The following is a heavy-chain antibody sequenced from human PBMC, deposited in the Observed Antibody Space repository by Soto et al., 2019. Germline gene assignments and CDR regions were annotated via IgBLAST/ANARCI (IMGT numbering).Heavy chain of an antibody. J-gene: IGHJ4*02. CDR3: ARDGGFYDHVWATYRSPFDA. D-gene: IGHD3-16*02. CDR1: GFTFSTSG. CDR2: IWSDGTTQ. Sequence: QVQLVDSGGGVVQPGGSLRLSCAASGFTFSTSGMHWVRQTPGNGLEWVAHIWSDGTTQYYADSVKGRFTISRDNSKNTLYLQMNGLRVDDTALYYCARDGGFYDHVWATYRSPFDAWGRGTLVTVSS. V-gene: IGHV3-33*01.